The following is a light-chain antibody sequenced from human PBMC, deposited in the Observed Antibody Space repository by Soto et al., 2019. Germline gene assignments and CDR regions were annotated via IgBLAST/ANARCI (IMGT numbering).Light chain of an antibody. J-gene: IGKJ2*01. CDR3: QQTYSTPRA. CDR2: GAS. CDR1: QSISSY. V-gene: IGKV1-39*01. Sequence: DIQMTQSPSSLSASVGDRVTVTCRASQSISSYLNWYQQKPGKAPKLLIYGASSLHSGVPSRFGGSGSGTDFTLTIISLQPEDFATYFFQQTYSTPRAFGQGTKLEIK.